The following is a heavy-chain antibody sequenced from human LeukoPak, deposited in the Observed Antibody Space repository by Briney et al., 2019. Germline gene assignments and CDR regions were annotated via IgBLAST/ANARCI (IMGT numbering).Heavy chain of an antibody. CDR1: GYTFTSYY. CDR3: AREQEPWIQLWLLQH. D-gene: IGHD5-18*01. V-gene: IGHV1-46*01. J-gene: IGHJ1*01. Sequence: ASVKVSCKASGYTFTSYYMHWVRQPPGQGLEWMGIINPSGGSTSYAQKFQGRVTMTRDTSKCTVYLELSSLRSEDTAVYYCAREQEPWIQLWLLQHWGQGTLVTVSS. CDR2: INPSGGST.